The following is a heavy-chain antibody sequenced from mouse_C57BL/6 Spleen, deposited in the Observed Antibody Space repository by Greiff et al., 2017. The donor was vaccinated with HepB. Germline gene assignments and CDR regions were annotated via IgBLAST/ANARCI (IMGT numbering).Heavy chain of an antibody. V-gene: IGHV1-50*01. Sequence: VKLQQPGAELVKPGASVKLSCKASGYTFTSYWMQWVKQRPGQGLEWIGEIDPSDSYTNYNQKFKGKATLTVDTSSSTAYMQLSSLTSEDSAVYYCARNYTYWGQGTSVTVSS. D-gene: IGHD2-1*01. J-gene: IGHJ4*01. CDR3: ARNYTY. CDR2: IDPSDSYT. CDR1: GYTFTSYW.